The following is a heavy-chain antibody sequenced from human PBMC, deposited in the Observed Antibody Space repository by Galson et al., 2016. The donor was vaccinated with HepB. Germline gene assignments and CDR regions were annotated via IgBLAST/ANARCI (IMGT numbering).Heavy chain of an antibody. CDR2: VKSKTDGGTI. Sequence: SLRLSCAASGFTFSSYGMHWVRQAPGRGLECVGRVKSKTDGGTIDYAAPVKGRFTISRDDSKNTLYLQMNSLKSEDTAIYYCTTDSDPRSSYYYYYYTMDVWGKGTTVTVSS. J-gene: IGHJ6*04. CDR1: GFTFSSYG. D-gene: IGHD6-19*01. V-gene: IGHV3-15*01. CDR3: TTDSDPRSSYYYYYYTMDV.